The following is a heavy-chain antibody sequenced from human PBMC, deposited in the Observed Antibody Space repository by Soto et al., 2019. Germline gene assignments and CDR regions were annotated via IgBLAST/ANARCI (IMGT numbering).Heavy chain of an antibody. J-gene: IGHJ4*02. V-gene: IGHV3-48*03. CDR1: GFTFSSYE. D-gene: IGHD1-26*01. CDR2: ISSSGSTI. CDR3: AREGGGSYFDY. Sequence: EVQLVESGGGLVQPGGSLRLSCAASGFTFSSYEMNWVRQAPGKGLEWVSYISSSGSTIYYADSVKGRFTISRDNAKNSLYLEMNSLRAEDTAVYYCAREGGGSYFDYWGQGTLVTVSS.